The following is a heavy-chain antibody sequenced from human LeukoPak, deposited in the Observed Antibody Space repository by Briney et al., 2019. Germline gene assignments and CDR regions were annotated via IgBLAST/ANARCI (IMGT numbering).Heavy chain of an antibody. Sequence: GGSLRLSCAASGFTFSSYAMHWVRQAPGKGLEWVAVISYDGSNKYYADSVKGRFTISRDNSKNTLYLQMNSLRAEDTAVYYCARDRGIAVAVQRGDFDYWGQGTLVTVSS. CDR2: ISYDGSNK. J-gene: IGHJ4*02. D-gene: IGHD6-19*01. CDR1: GFTFSSYA. CDR3: ARDRGIAVAVQRGDFDY. V-gene: IGHV3-30*04.